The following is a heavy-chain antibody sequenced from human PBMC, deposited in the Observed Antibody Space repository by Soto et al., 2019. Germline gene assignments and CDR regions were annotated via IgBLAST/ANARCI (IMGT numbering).Heavy chain of an antibody. J-gene: IGHJ4*02. V-gene: IGHV3-64D*08. D-gene: IGHD2-15*01. CDR2: ISSNGGST. CDR3: VKDLGEYCSGGSCYAFDY. Sequence: EVQLVESGGGLVQPGGSLRLSCSASGFTFSSYAMHWVRQAPGKGLEYVSAISSNGGSTYYADSVKGRFTISRDNSKNTLYLQMSSLRAEDTAVYYCVKDLGEYCSGGSCYAFDYWGQGTLVTVSS. CDR1: GFTFSSYA.